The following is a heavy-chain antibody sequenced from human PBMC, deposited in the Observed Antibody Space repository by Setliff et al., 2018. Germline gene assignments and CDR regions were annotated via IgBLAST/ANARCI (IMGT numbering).Heavy chain of an antibody. V-gene: IGHV1-46*03. CDR3: ARGRFYNPWSGTSITAPHDAFDI. Sequence: ASVKVSCKASGYTLTNYYMHWVRQAPGQGLEWMGIINPSGGLTRYAQKFQGRVTMTRDTSTSTVYMEVISLRSEDTAVYFCARGRFYNPWSGTSITAPHDAFDIWGQGTMVTVSS. J-gene: IGHJ3*02. D-gene: IGHD3-3*01. CDR1: GYTLTNYY. CDR2: INPSGGLT.